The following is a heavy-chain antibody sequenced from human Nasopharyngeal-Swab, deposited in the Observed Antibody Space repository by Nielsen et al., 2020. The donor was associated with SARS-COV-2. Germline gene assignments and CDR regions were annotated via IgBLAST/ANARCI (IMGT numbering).Heavy chain of an antibody. D-gene: IGHD2-2*01. CDR2: ISSSSSTI. J-gene: IGHJ5*02. CDR3: ARAHIVVVPAAIVRPYNWFDP. V-gene: IGHV3-48*04. Sequence: GGSLRLSCAASGFTFSSYSMNWVRQAPGKGLEWVSYISSSSSTIYYADSVKGRFTISRDNAKNSLYLQMNSLRAEDTAVYYCARAHIVVVPAAIVRPYNWFDPWGQGTLVTVSS. CDR1: GFTFSSYS.